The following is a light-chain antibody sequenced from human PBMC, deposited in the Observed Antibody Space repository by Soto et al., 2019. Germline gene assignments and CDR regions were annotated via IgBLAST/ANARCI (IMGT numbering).Light chain of an antibody. Sequence: EIVLTQSPATLFLSPGERATLSCRASQSVSSYLAWYQQKPGQAPRLLIYDASNRATGIPARFSSSGSGTDFPLTISSLEPEDFAIYYCQQRSNWPPVTFGGGTKVEIK. CDR1: QSVSSY. CDR2: DAS. J-gene: IGKJ4*01. V-gene: IGKV3-11*01. CDR3: QQRSNWPPVT.